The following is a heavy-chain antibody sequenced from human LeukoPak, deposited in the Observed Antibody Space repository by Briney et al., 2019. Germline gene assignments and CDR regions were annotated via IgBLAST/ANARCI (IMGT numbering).Heavy chain of an antibody. CDR2: ISGSGGST. CDR1: GFTLSSYA. J-gene: IGHJ4*02. CDR3: AKGLGGYYFDY. V-gene: IGHV3-23*01. Sequence: PGGSLRLSWAASGFTLSSYAMGWVRQAPGKGLEWVSAISGSGGSTYYADSVKGRFTISRDNSKNTLYLQMNSLRAEDTAVYYGAKGLGGYYFDYWGQGTLVTVSS.